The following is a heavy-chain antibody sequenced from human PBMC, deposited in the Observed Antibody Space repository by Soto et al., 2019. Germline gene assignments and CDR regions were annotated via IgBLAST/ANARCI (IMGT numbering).Heavy chain of an antibody. CDR1: GGTFSSYA. V-gene: IGHV1-69*01. CDR2: IIPIFGTA. J-gene: IGHJ6*02. Sequence: KVSCKASGGTFSSYAISWVRQAPGQGLEWMGGIIPIFGTANYAQKFQGRVTITADESTSTAYMELSSLRSEDTAVYYCARSSKYYDILTGPALYYYYGMDVWGQGTTVTVSS. CDR3: ARSSKYYDILTGPALYYYYGMDV. D-gene: IGHD3-9*01.